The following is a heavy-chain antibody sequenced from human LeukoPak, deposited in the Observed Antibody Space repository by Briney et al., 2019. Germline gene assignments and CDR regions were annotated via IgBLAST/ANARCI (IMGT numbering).Heavy chain of an antibody. D-gene: IGHD6-6*01. J-gene: IGHJ4*02. CDR1: GFTFSSYS. CDR3: ARGDSSSSLNFDY. Sequence: GGSLRLSCAASGFTFSSYSMNWVRQAPGKGLEWVSSISSSSSYIYYAVSVKGRFTISRDNAKNSLYLQMNSLRAEDTVVYYCARGDSSSSLNFDYWGQGTLVTVSS. V-gene: IGHV3-21*01. CDR2: ISSSSSYI.